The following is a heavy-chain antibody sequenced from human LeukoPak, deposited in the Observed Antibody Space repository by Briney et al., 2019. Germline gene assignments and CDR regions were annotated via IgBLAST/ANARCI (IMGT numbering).Heavy chain of an antibody. J-gene: IGHJ4*02. CDR3: ARGRDGSGSFDY. V-gene: IGHV4-30-2*01. Sequence: PSETLSLTCAVSGGSISSGGYYWSWIRRPPGKGLEWIGYIYHSASTYYNPSLKSRLTISVDRSKNQFSLKLNSVTAADTALYYCARGRDGSGSFDYWGQGTPVTVSS. CDR2: IYHSAST. CDR1: GGSISSGGYY. D-gene: IGHD3-10*01.